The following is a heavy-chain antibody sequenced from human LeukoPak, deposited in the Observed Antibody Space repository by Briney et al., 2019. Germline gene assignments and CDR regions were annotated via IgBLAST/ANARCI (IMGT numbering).Heavy chain of an antibody. D-gene: IGHD4-11*01. V-gene: IGHV3-66*02. CDR2: IYSGGST. J-gene: IGHJ4*02. CDR1: GFTVSSNY. Sequence: GGSLRLSCAASGFTVSSNYMSWVRQAPGKGLEWVSVIYSGGSTYYADSVKGRFTISRDNSKNTLYLQMNSLRAEDRAVYYCARDLVHSAPATVTTNYWGQGTLVTVSS. CDR3: ARDLVHSAPATVTTNY.